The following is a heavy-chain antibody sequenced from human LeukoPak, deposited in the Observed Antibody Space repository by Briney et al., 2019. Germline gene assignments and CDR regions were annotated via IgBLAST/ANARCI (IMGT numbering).Heavy chain of an antibody. CDR3: ARRPLSSFRLN. CDR1: NGSVSSSSHY. J-gene: IGHJ4*02. V-gene: IGHV4-39*07. CDR2: INHSGST. D-gene: IGHD2/OR15-2a*01. Sequence: SETLSLTCTVSNGSVSSSSHYWGWIRQPPGKGLEWIGEINHSGSTNYNPSLKSRVTISVDTSKNQFSLKLSSVTAADTAVYYCARRPLSSFRLNWGQGTLVTVSS.